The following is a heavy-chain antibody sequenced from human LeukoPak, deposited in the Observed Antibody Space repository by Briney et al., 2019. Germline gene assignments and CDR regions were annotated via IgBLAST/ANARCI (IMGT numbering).Heavy chain of an antibody. V-gene: IGHV3-9*01. CDR1: GFTFDDYA. CDR2: ISWNSGSI. Sequence: GGSLRLSCAASGFTFDDYAMHWVRQAPGKGLEWVSGISWNSGSIGYADSVKGRFTISRDNAKNSLHLQMNSLRAEDTALYYCAKDLTIAVAGTIIDYWGQGTLVTVSS. CDR3: AKDLTIAVAGTIIDY. D-gene: IGHD6-19*01. J-gene: IGHJ4*02.